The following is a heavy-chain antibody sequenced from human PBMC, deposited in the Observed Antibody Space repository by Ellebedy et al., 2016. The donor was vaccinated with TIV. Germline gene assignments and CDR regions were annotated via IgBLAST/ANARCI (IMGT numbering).Heavy chain of an antibody. D-gene: IGHD3-9*01. CDR3: RSSDWSGPNLFDD. CDR2: ISHDGSNL. J-gene: IGHJ4*02. V-gene: IGHV3-30*03. CDR1: GFTFSNYG. Sequence: PGGSLRLSCAASGFTFSNYGMHWVRQAPGKGLEWEAVISHDGSNLYYGGSVQGRFTISRDNSKNTLYLQMSSLRDDDTAVYYCRSSDWSGPNLFDDWGQGTLVTVSS.